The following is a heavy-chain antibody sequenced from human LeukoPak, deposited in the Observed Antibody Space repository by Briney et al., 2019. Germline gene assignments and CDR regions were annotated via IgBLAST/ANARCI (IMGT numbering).Heavy chain of an antibody. J-gene: IGHJ6*03. Sequence: PGGSLTLSCAASGFTFSDYWMHWVRQAPGKGLVWVSRISSDGSRVTYADSVKGRFTISRDNAKNTLYLQMNSLRAEDTAVYYCARESWSWYSSGWYYYYYMDVWGKGTTVTVSS. CDR2: ISSDGSRV. CDR3: ARESWSWYSSGWYYYYYMDV. CDR1: GFTFSDYW. D-gene: IGHD6-19*01. V-gene: IGHV3-74*01.